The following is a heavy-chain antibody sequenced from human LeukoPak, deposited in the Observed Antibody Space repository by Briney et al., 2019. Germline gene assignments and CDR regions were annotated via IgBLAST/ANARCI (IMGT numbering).Heavy chain of an antibody. Sequence: DSVKGRFPISRDNSKNTLYLQMNSLRAEDTAVYYCGRPLRRFLEWLSFDYWGQGTLVTVSS. CDR3: GRPLRRFLEWLSFDY. J-gene: IGHJ4*02. V-gene: IGHV3-30*01. D-gene: IGHD3-3*01.